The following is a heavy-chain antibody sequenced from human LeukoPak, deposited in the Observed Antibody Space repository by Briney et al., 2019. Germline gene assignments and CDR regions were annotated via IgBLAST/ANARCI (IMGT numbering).Heavy chain of an antibody. V-gene: IGHV3-21*01. D-gene: IGHD6-6*01. CDR2: ISSSSSYI. J-gene: IGHJ3*02. CDR3: TGTRGQLDLDAFDI. Sequence: PGGSLRLSCAASGFTFSSYSMNWVRQAPGKGLEWVSSISSSSSYIYYADSVKGRFTISRDSAKNSLYLQMNSLRAEDTAVYYCTGTRGQLDLDAFDIWGQGTMVTVSS. CDR1: GFTFSSYS.